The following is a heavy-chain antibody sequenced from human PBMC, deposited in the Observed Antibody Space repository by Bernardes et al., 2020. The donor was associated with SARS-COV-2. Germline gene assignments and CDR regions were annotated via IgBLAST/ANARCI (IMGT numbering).Heavy chain of an antibody. CDR3: ARDRIAVAGARFGWYFDL. CDR2: IYYSGST. Sequence: ETLSLTCTVSGGSISSYYWSWIRQPPGKGLEWIGYIYYSGSTNYNPSLKSRVTISVDTSKNQFSLKLSSVTAADTAVYYCARDRIAVAGARFGWYFDLWGRGTLVTVSS. CDR1: GGSISSYY. V-gene: IGHV4-59*01. J-gene: IGHJ2*01. D-gene: IGHD6-19*01.